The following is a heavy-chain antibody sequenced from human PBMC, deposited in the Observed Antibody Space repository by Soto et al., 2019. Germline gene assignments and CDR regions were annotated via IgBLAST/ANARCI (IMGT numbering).Heavy chain of an antibody. V-gene: IGHV1-24*01. D-gene: IGHD3-3*01. J-gene: IGHJ4*02. CDR2: FDPEDGET. Sequence: ASVKVSCKVSGYTLTELSMHWVRQAPGKGLEWVGGFDPEDGETIYAQKFQGRVTMTEDTSTDTAYMELSSLRSEDTAVYYCATPRKHYDFWSGYYTRPYYFDYWGQGTLVTVSS. CDR1: GYTLTELS. CDR3: ATPRKHYDFWSGYYTRPYYFDY.